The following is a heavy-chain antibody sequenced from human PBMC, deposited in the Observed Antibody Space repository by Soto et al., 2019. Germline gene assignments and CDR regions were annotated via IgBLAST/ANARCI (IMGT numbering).Heavy chain of an antibody. V-gene: IGHV3-9*01. J-gene: IGHJ4*02. CDR1: GFIFEDYA. Sequence: PGGSLRLSCATSGFIFEDYAMHWVRQAPGKGLEWVSGLSWNGGATGYADSVRGRFTISRDNSKNTLYLQMNSLRAEDTAVYYCARDPIVGATTRTSNGPPSFDYWGQGTLVTVSS. CDR2: LSWNGGAT. CDR3: ARDPIVGATTRTSNGPPSFDY. D-gene: IGHD1-26*01.